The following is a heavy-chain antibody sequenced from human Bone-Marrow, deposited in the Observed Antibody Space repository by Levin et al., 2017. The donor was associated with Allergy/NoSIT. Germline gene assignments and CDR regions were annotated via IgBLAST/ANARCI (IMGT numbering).Heavy chain of an antibody. CDR1: GFIFNSYM. CDR3: ARDPIEVTATNTFHYGMAV. V-gene: IGHV3-23*01. Sequence: GGSLRLSCAASGFIFNSYMMSWVRQTPNKGLEWLSGVSGDGERKYYADSVKGRFTVSRDNSKNTLNLQMNSLRVEDTAVYYCARDPIEVTATNTFHYGMAVWGQGTSVTVS. J-gene: IGHJ6*02. CDR2: VSGDGERK. D-gene: IGHD1-14*01.